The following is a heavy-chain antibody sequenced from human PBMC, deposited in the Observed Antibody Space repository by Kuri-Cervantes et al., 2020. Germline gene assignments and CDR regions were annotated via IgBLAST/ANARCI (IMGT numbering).Heavy chain of an antibody. CDR3: ARGGELGVDQGHYYYGMDV. CDR2: IIPIFGRI. D-gene: IGHD3-16*01. Sequence: SVKVSCKASGCTFNNYAISRVRQDPGQGLAWMGGIIPIFGRINYAQKFQGRVTITADESTNTVDMELTSLRSEDTALYYCARGGELGVDQGHYYYGMDVWGQGTTVTVSS. J-gene: IGHJ6*02. V-gene: IGHV1-69*13. CDR1: GCTFNNYA.